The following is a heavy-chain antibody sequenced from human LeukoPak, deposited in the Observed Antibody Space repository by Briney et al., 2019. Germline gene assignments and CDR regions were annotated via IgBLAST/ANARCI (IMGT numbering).Heavy chain of an antibody. Sequence: SQTLSLTCTVSGGSISSGDYYWSWIRQPPGKGLEWIGYIYYSGSTYYNPSLKSRVTISVDTSKNQFSLKLSSVTAADTAVYYCARARDGPLQWFDPWGQGTLVTVSS. CDR2: IYYSGST. CDR3: ARARDGPLQWFDP. V-gene: IGHV4-30-4*01. D-gene: IGHD2-8*01. J-gene: IGHJ5*02. CDR1: GGSISSGDYY.